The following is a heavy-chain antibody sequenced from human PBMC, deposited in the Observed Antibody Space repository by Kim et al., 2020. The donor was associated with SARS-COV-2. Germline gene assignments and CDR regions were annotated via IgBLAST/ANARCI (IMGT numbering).Heavy chain of an antibody. CDR3: ARIDYGSGSYWAYYFDY. J-gene: IGHJ4*02. D-gene: IGHD3-10*01. Sequence: LESRVTISVDTSKNQFSLKLSSVTAADTAVYYCARIDYGSGSYWAYYFDYWGQGTLVTVSS. V-gene: IGHV4-39*01.